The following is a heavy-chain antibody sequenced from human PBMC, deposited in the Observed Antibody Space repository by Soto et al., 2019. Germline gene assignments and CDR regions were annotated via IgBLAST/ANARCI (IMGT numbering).Heavy chain of an antibody. V-gene: IGHV3-21*01. CDR2: ISSSSSYI. Sequence: VQLVESGGGLVKPGGSLRLSCAASGFTFSSYSMNWVRQAPGKWLEWVSSISSSSSYIYYADSVKGRFTISRDNANTSLYLQMNSLRAEDTAVYYCARNIRYEDAFNIWGQGTMVTVSS. CDR1: GFTFSSYS. D-gene: IGHD4-17*01. J-gene: IGHJ3*02. CDR3: ARNIRYEDAFNI.